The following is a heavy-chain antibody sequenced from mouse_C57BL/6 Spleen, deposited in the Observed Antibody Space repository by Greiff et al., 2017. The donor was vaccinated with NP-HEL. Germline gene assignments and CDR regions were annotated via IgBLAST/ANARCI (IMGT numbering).Heavy chain of an antibody. CDR2: IRSKSNNYAT. CDR1: GFSFNTYA. CDR3: VRRGNYGFAY. V-gene: IGHV10-1*01. Sequence: DVQLQEPGGGLVQPKGSLKLSCAASGFSFNTYAMNWVRQAPGKGLDWVGRIRSKSNNYATYYTDSVKDRFTISRDDSESMLYLTMNNLKTEDTAKYYCVRRGNYGFAYWGQGTLVTVSA. J-gene: IGHJ3*01. D-gene: IGHD2-1*01.